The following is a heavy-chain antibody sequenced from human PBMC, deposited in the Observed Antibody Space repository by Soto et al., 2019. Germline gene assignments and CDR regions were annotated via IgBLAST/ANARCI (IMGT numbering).Heavy chain of an antibody. J-gene: IGHJ5*02. CDR3: ARQSGLAVAASVNWFDP. CDR1: GGTFSSYA. CDR2: IIPIFGTA. V-gene: IGHV1-69*13. Sequence: ASVKVSCKASGGTFSSYAISWVRQAPGQGLEWMGGIIPIFGTANYAQKFQGRVTITADESTSTAYMELSSLRSEDTAVYYCARQSGLAVAASVNWFDPWGQGTLVTVSS. D-gene: IGHD6-19*01.